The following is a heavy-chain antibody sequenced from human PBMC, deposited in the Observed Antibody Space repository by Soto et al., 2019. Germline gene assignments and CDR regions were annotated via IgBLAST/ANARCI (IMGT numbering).Heavy chain of an antibody. D-gene: IGHD2-15*01. J-gene: IGHJ5*02. V-gene: IGHV1-46*01. CDR2: INPSGGRT. CDR1: GYTFTSYF. Sequence: GASVKVSCKASGYTFTSYFMHGVRQAPGRGLEWMGIINPSGGRTSYAQKFQGRVTMTRDTSTSTVYMELSSLRSEDTAVYYCAREGQVARGGWFDPWGQGTLVTVSS. CDR3: AREGQVARGGWFDP.